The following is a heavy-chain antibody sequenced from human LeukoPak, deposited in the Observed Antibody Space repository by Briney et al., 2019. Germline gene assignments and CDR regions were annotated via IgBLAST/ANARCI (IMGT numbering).Heavy chain of an antibody. V-gene: IGHV1-46*01. J-gene: IGHJ3*02. D-gene: IGHD5-24*01. CDR1: GYTFTSYY. CDR2: INPSGGST. CDR3: ARACWSGGYNSPFGAFDI. Sequence: GASVKVSCKASGYTFTSYYMHWVRQAPGQGLEWMGIINPSGGSTSYAQKFQGRVTMTRDMSTSTVYMELSSLRSEDTAVYYCARACWSGGYNSPFGAFDIWGQGTMVTVSS.